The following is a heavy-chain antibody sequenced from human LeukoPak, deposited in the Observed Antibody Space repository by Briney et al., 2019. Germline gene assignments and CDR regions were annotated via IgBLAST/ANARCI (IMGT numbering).Heavy chain of an antibody. Sequence: EASVKVSCKASGYTFTGYYMHWVRQAPGQGLEWMGRINPNSGGTNYAQKFQGRVTMTRDTSINTAYMELSSLRSDDTAVYYCARGRADRYNWNDGPDYWGQGTLVTVSS. D-gene: IGHD1-20*01. CDR2: INPNSGGT. V-gene: IGHV1-2*06. CDR1: GYTFTGYY. J-gene: IGHJ4*02. CDR3: ARGRADRYNWNDGPDY.